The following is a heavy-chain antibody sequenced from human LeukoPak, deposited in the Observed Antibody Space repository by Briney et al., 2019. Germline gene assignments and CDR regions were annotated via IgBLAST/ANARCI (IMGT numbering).Heavy chain of an antibody. J-gene: IGHJ4*02. D-gene: IGHD1-26*01. CDR1: GFTFSSYA. V-gene: IGHV3-23*01. Sequence: GGSLRLSCAASGFTFSSYAMSWVRQAPGKGLEWVSGISGRGDNTYYADSVKGRFTISRDNSKNTLYLQMNSLRAEDTAIYYCAPGGTLDYWGQGTLVTVSS. CDR2: ISGRGDNT. CDR3: APGGTLDY.